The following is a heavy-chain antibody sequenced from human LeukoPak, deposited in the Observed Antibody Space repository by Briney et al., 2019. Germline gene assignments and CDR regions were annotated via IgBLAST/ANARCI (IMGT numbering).Heavy chain of an antibody. V-gene: IGHV4-38-2*02. CDR3: VMYYYDYSGWNNWFDP. J-gene: IGHJ5*02. D-gene: IGHD3-22*01. CDR2: IYHSGST. Sequence: SETLSLTCTVSSYSISRGYYLDWIRQPPGKGLEWIGYIYHSGSTYYNLSLKSRVTISVDKSRNQCSLSLSSVTAEKTGVYDCVMYYYDYSGWNNWFDPWGRGTLVTVSS. CDR1: SYSISRGYY.